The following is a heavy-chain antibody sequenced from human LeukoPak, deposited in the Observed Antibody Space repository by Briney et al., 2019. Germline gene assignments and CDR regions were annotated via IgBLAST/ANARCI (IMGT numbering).Heavy chain of an antibody. V-gene: IGHV5-51*01. Sequence: GESLNISCKGSGYIFTSYWIGWGRQLPGKGVEWVGIIYPGDSDTRYSPSFQGQLTMSVDKSSSTAYLQWSSLQASETAMYYCARPGAGDSYDILTGRDAFDIWGQGTMVTVSS. CDR1: GYIFTSYW. J-gene: IGHJ3*02. CDR3: ARPGAGDSYDILTGRDAFDI. CDR2: IYPGDSDT. D-gene: IGHD3-9*01.